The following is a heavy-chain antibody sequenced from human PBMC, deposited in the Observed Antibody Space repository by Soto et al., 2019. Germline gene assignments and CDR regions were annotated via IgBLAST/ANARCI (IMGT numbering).Heavy chain of an antibody. D-gene: IGHD2-21*01. CDR3: ARDRGSDDPIDY. CDR2: IWHDGSNK. CDR1: GFTLSSYG. J-gene: IGHJ4*02. V-gene: IGHV3-33*01. Sequence: QVQLAESGGGVVQPGRSLRLSCGASGFTLSSYGMHWVRQAPGKGLEWVAVIWHDGSNKYYADSMKGRFTISRDNSKNTLYLQMNNLRVEDTAVYYCARDRGSDDPIDYWGQGTLVTVSS.